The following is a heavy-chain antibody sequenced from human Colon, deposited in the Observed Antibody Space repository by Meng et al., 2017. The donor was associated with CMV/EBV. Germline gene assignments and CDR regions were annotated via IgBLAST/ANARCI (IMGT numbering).Heavy chain of an antibody. CDR3: VRQDILTGYLPDP. Sequence: CKSSGSVFTFYWLGWVRQTPGKGLKWMAIIYPDDSNSTYSPSFQGHVTISVDKSINTAYLHWSSLQASDTGMYYCVRQDILTGYLPDPWGQGTLVTVSS. D-gene: IGHD3-9*01. CDR1: GSVFTFYW. CDR2: IYPDDSNS. J-gene: IGHJ5*02. V-gene: IGHV5-51*01.